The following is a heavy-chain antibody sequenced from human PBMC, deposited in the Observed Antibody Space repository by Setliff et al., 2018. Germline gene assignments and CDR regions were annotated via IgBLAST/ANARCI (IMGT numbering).Heavy chain of an antibody. J-gene: IGHJ3*02. CDR3: ARLKYCSGGNCYGYAFDI. Sequence: GASLTISCKHSGYSFTSYWIAWVRQMPGKGLEWMGIIYPGNSDTRYSPSFQGQVTFSADKSISTAYLQRSSLKASDTAMYYCARLKYCSGGNCYGYAFDIWGQGTLVTV. CDR2: IYPGNSDT. D-gene: IGHD2-15*01. CDR1: GYSFTSYW. V-gene: IGHV5-51*01.